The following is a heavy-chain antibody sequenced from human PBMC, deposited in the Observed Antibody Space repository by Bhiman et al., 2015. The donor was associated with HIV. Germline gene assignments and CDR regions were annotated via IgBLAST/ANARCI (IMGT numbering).Heavy chain of an antibody. Sequence: QVQLVESGGGLVKPGGSLRLSCAASGFTFSDYYMSWIRQAPGKGLEWVSYISSSGSTIYYADSVKGRFTISRDNAKNSLYLQMNSLRAEDTAVHYCASRRGADTAMADYFDYWGQGTLVTVSS. CDR2: ISSSGSTI. D-gene: IGHD5-18*01. V-gene: IGHV3-11*04. CDR1: GFTFSDYY. CDR3: ASRRGADTAMADYFDY. J-gene: IGHJ4*02.